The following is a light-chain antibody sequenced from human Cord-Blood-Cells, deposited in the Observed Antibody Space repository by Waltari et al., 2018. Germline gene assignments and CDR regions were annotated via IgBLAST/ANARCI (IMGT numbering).Light chain of an antibody. CDR3: CSYAGSSTWV. Sequence: QSALTQPAPVSGSPGQSITISCTGPSSDVGSYNLVSWYQQHPGNAPKLMSYGGSKRPSGVSNRFSGPKSGNTASLTISGLQAEDEADYYCCSYAGSSTWVFGGGTKLTVL. V-gene: IGLV2-23*01. J-gene: IGLJ3*02. CDR2: GGS. CDR1: SSDVGSYNL.